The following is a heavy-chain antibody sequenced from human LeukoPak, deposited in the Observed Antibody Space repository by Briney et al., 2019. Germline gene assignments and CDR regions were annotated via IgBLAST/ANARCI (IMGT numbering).Heavy chain of an antibody. CDR2: ISSSSSYI. Sequence: GGSRRLSCAASGFTFSSYSMNWVRKAPGKGLDWVSSISSSSSYIYYADSVKGRFTISRDNAKNSLYLQMNSLRVEDTAVYYCARQIAYYYDSSGYYTTDYWGQGTLVTVSS. J-gene: IGHJ4*02. D-gene: IGHD3-22*01. CDR1: GFTFSSYS. V-gene: IGHV3-21*01. CDR3: ARQIAYYYDSSGYYTTDY.